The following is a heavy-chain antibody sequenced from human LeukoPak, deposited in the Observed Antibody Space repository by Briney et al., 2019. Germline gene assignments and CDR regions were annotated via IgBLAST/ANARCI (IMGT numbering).Heavy chain of an antibody. V-gene: IGHV4-61*02. CDR2: IYTSGST. J-gene: IGHJ6*02. CDR1: GGSISSGSYY. CDR3: AREGRTYYYYGMDV. Sequence: PSETLSLTCTVSGGSISSGSYYWSWIRQPAGKGLEWIGRIYTSGSTNYNPSLKSRVTISVDTSKNQFSLKLSSVTAADTAVYYCAREGRTYYYYGMDVWGQGTTVTVSS.